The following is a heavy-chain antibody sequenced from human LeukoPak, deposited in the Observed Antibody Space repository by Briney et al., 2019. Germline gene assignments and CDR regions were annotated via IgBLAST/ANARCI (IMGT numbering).Heavy chain of an antibody. J-gene: IGHJ4*02. CDR1: GFTFSSYA. Sequence: GGSLRLSCAASGFTFSSYAMSWVRQAPGKGLEWVSAISGSGGSTYYADSVKGRFTIPRDNSKNTLYLQMDSLRAEDTAVYYCAKDRGYYRAFDYWGQGTLVTVSS. CDR3: AKDRGYYRAFDY. D-gene: IGHD1-26*01. V-gene: IGHV3-23*01. CDR2: ISGSGGST.